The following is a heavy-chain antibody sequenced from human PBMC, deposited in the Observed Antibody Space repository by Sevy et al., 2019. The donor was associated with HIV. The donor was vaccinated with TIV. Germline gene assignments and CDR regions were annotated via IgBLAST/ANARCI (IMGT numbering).Heavy chain of an antibody. CDR3: ARSPPVVVVPGAPSWFDP. V-gene: IGHV4-34*01. Sequence: SETLSLTCAVHDGSCSGYYWNWIRQLPGKGLEWIGEINESGITYYNPSLKSRVTISVDTSKKQFSLKLNSVTAADTALYFCARSPPVVVVPGAPSWFDPWGQGTLVTVSS. J-gene: IGHJ5*02. CDR2: INESGIT. CDR1: DGSCSGYY. D-gene: IGHD2-2*01.